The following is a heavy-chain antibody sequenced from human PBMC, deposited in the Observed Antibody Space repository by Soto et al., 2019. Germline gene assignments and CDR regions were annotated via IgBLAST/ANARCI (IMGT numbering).Heavy chain of an antibody. Sequence: GWSLRLSCAASGFTFSSYSMNWVRQAPGKGLEWVSSISSSSSYIYYADSVKGRFTISRDNAKNSLYLQMNSLRAEDTAVYYCARGLAARPDGGNWFDPWGQGTLVTASS. CDR1: GFTFSSYS. V-gene: IGHV3-21*01. CDR2: ISSSSSYI. CDR3: ARGLAARPDGGNWFDP. D-gene: IGHD6-6*01. J-gene: IGHJ5*02.